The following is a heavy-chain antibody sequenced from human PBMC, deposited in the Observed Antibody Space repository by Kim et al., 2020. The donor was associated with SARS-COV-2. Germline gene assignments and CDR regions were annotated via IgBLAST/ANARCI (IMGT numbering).Heavy chain of an antibody. V-gene: IGHV3-33*01. Sequence: KKNDSESEKGRLTISRDKSKNTMYLQMNRLRAEDTAVYYCARGQGEAMDVWGKGTTVTVSS. CDR3: ARGQGEAMDV. D-gene: IGHD3-10*01. CDR2: KK. J-gene: IGHJ6*03.